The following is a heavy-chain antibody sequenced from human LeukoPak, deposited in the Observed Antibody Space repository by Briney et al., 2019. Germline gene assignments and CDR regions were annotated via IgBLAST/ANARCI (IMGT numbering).Heavy chain of an antibody. J-gene: IGHJ4*02. CDR2: ISGSGGST. CDR1: GFTFSSYG. D-gene: IGHD3-10*01. Sequence: GGSLRLSCAASGFTFSSYGMSWVRQAPGKGLEWVSAISGSGGSTYYADSVKGRFTISRDNSKDTLYLQMNSLRAEDTAVYYCAKDRGIISDYWGQGTLVTVSS. V-gene: IGHV3-23*01. CDR3: AKDRGIISDY.